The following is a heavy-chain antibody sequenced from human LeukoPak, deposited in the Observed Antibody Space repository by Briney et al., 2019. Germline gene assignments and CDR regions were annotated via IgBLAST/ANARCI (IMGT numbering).Heavy chain of an antibody. D-gene: IGHD3-22*01. J-gene: IGHJ4*02. CDR1: GFTFNTYW. V-gene: IGHV3-7*01. CDR2: IKQDGSEK. Sequence: GGSLRLSCAASGFTFNTYWMSWVRQAPGKGLEWVANIKQDGSEKYYVDSVKGRFTISRDNAKNSLYLQMNSLRAEDTAVYYCARGPDYYDSSGYYDYYFDYWGQGTLVTVSS. CDR3: ARGPDYYDSSGYYDYYFDY.